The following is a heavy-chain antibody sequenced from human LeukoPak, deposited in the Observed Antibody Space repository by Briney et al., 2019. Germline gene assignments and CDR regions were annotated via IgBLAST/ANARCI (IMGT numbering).Heavy chain of an antibody. D-gene: IGHD1-26*01. CDR2: IYTSGST. J-gene: IGHJ3*01. Sequence: SQTLSLTCTVSGGSISSGSYYWIWIRQPAGKGLEWISRIYTSGSTNYNPSLKSRVTISVDTSKNQFSLKLSSVTAADTAVYYCARKWDLWGQGTMVTVSS. V-gene: IGHV4-61*02. CDR3: ARKWDL. CDR1: GGSISSGSYY.